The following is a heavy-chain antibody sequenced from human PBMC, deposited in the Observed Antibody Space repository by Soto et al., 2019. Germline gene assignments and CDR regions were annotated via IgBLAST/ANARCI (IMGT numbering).Heavy chain of an antibody. CDR1: GFKFSIYS. J-gene: IGHJ4*02. CDR2: ITSDTKTI. D-gene: IGHD6-19*01. CDR3: ARSVEGHFDY. Sequence: EVELVESGGALVKRGGSLRLSCVASGFKFSIYSMNWVRQAPGKGLEWSAYITSDTKTIKYGDSVKGRFTISRDNARNSVFLQMNSLSDEDTAVYYCARSVEGHFDYWGQGTVVTVSS. V-gene: IGHV3-48*02.